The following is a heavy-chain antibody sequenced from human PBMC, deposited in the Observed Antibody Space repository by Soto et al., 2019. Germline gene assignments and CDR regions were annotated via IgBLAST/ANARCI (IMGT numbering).Heavy chain of an antibody. Sequence: SETLSLTCAVYGVSFSGYYWSRIRQPPGKGLEWIGKTNHSGSTNYNPSPKSRLTISVDTSKNQFSLKLSSVTAADTAVYYCARDRRGAGSGWSVYYYYYGKDVWGHGTKVTVSS. CDR1: GVSFSGYY. V-gene: IGHV4-34*01. CDR3: ARDRRGAGSGWSVYYYYYGKDV. CDR2: TNHSGST. D-gene: IGHD6-19*01. J-gene: IGHJ6*02.